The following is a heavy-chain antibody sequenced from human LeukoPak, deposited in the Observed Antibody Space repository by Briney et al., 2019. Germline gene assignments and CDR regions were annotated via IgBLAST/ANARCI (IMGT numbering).Heavy chain of an antibody. V-gene: IGHV3-48*03. J-gene: IGHJ5*02. CDR2: ISSSGSTI. Sequence: GGSLRLSCAASGFTFSSYEMNWVRQAPGKGLEWVSHISSSGSTIYYADSVKGRFTISRDNAKNSLYLQMNSLRAEDTAVYYCARDQRDSSGWYGWFDPWGQGTLVTVSS. CDR1: GFTFSSYE. CDR3: ARDQRDSSGWYGWFDP. D-gene: IGHD6-19*01.